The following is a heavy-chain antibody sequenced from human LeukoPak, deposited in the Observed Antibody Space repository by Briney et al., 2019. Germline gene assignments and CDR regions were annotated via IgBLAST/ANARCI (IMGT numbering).Heavy chain of an antibody. CDR1: GYTFTSYG. Sequence: ASVKVSCKASGYTFTSYGISWVRQAPGQGLEWMGWISAYNGNTNYAQKLQGRVTMTRDTSISAAYMELNRLRSDDTAVYYCAIHMITVTGFDCWGQGTLVTVSS. J-gene: IGHJ4*02. D-gene: IGHD4-17*01. V-gene: IGHV1-18*01. CDR3: AIHMITVTGFDC. CDR2: ISAYNGNT.